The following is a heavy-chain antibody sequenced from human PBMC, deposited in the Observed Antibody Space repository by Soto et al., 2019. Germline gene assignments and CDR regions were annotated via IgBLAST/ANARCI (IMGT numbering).Heavy chain of an antibody. Sequence: QVQLQESGPGLVKPSQTLSLTCTVSGGSISSGGYYWSWIRQHPGKGLEWIGYIYYSGSTYNNPSLRSRVTISVDTSKNQFSLELSSVTAADTAVYYCARDRGALPYSSSWFPSPDAFDIWGQGTMVTVSS. CDR1: GGSISSGGYY. V-gene: IGHV4-31*03. J-gene: IGHJ3*02. CDR2: IYYSGST. CDR3: ARDRGALPYSSSWFPSPDAFDI. D-gene: IGHD6-13*01.